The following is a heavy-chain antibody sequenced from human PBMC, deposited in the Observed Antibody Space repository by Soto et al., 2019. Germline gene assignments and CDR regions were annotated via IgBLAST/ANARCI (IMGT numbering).Heavy chain of an antibody. J-gene: IGHJ6*02. D-gene: IGHD2-2*01. CDR2: INAGNGNT. V-gene: IGHV1-3*01. Sequence: QVQLVQSGAEVKKPGASVKVSCKASGYTFTSYAMHWVRQAPGQRLEWMGWINAGNGNTKYSQKFQGRVTITRDTSASPAYMELSSLRSEDTAVYYCARVRIVVVPAAMTNYYYYGMDVWGQGTTVTVSS. CDR3: ARVRIVVVPAAMTNYYYYGMDV. CDR1: GYTFTSYA.